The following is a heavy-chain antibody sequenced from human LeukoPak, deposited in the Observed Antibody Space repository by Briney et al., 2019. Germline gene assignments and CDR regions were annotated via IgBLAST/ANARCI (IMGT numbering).Heavy chain of an antibody. CDR2: INPNSGGT. CDR1: GYTFTGYY. J-gene: IGHJ4*02. Sequence: GASVKVSCKASGYTFTGYYMHWVRQAPGQGPEWMGWINPNSGGTNYAQKFQGRVTMTRDTSISTAYMELSRLRSDDTAVYYCARVYEYSSSSGGLDYWGQGTLVTVSS. CDR3: ARVYEYSSSSGGLDY. V-gene: IGHV1-2*02. D-gene: IGHD6-6*01.